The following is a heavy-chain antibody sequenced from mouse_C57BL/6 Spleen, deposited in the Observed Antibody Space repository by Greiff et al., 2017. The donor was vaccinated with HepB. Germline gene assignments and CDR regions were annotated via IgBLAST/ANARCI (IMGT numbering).Heavy chain of an antibody. CDR1: GYTFTDYY. CDR2: IYPGSGNT. V-gene: IGHV1-76*01. Sequence: QVQLQQSGAELVRPGASVKLSCKASGYTFTDYYINWVKQRPGQGLEWIARIYPGSGNTYYNEKFKGKATLTAEKSSSTAYMQLSSLTSEDSAVYFCARPYYDYGFAYWGQGTLVTVSA. CDR3: ARPYYDYGFAY. D-gene: IGHD2-4*01. J-gene: IGHJ3*01.